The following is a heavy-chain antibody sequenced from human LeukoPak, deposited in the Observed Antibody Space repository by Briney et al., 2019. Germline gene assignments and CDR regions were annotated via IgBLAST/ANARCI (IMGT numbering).Heavy chain of an antibody. V-gene: IGHV3-13*04. D-gene: IGHD2-15*01. Sequence: GGSLRLSCAASGFTFSNYDMHWVSQAIGKGLEWVSAIGTAGDTYYQGSVRGRFTMSRENAKNSLYLQMNSLTAGDTAVYYCARGADTHFDYWGQGILVTVSS. CDR1: GFTFSNYD. J-gene: IGHJ4*02. CDR2: IGTAGDT. CDR3: ARGADTHFDY.